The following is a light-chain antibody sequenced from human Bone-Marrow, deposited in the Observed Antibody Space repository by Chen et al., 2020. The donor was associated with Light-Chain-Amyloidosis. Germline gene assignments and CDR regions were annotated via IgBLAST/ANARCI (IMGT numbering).Light chain of an antibody. V-gene: IGLV3-25*02. CDR3: QSADRSGTLEVL. CDR2: RDT. CDR1: DLPTKY. J-gene: IGLJ2*01. Sequence: SYELTQPPSMSVSPGKTARISCSGDDLPTKYAYWYQQKPGPAPVLVIHRDTERPSGTPDRFSCSESGTTATFTISGVPAEGEADYHFQSADRSGTLEVLFGGGTQVTGL.